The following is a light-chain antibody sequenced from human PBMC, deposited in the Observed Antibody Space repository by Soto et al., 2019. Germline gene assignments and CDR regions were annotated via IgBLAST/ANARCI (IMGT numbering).Light chain of an antibody. CDR1: QSIGKH. V-gene: IGKV1-39*01. Sequence: DIQMTQSPSSLSASVGDTVTITCRASQSIGKHLNWYQQKPGKAPKFLIYSVSSLQSGVPSRFSGSGSGTDFTLTINSLPPEDFATYYCQQGYSSAITFGQGTRLEI. CDR3: QQGYSSAIT. CDR2: SVS. J-gene: IGKJ5*01.